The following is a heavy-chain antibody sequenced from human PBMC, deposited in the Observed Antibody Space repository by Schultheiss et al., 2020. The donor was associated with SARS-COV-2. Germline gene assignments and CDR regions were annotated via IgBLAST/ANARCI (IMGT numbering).Heavy chain of an antibody. D-gene: IGHD3-22*01. CDR1: GFTFSSYE. V-gene: IGHV3-30*04. CDR3: AREGPYDSSGYYRYYYYYGMDV. Sequence: GGSLRLSCAASGFTFSSYEMNWVRQAPGKGLEWVAVIWYDGSNKYYADSVKGRFTISRDNSKNTLYLQMNSLRAEDTAVYYCAREGPYDSSGYYRYYYYYGMDVWGQGTTVTVSS. CDR2: IWYDGSNK. J-gene: IGHJ6*02.